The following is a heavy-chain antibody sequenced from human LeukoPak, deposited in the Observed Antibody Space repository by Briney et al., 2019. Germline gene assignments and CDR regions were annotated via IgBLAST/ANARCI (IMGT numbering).Heavy chain of an antibody. J-gene: IGHJ3*02. CDR3: ARDRGSGYSYGYGDAFDI. Sequence: PGGSLRLSCAASGFTFSSYSMNWVRQAPGKGLEWVSYISSSSSNIYYADSVKGRFTISRDNAKNSLYLQMNSLRAEDTAVYYCARDRGSGYSYGYGDAFDIWGQGTMVTVSS. CDR2: ISSSSSNI. V-gene: IGHV3-48*01. D-gene: IGHD5-18*01. CDR1: GFTFSSYS.